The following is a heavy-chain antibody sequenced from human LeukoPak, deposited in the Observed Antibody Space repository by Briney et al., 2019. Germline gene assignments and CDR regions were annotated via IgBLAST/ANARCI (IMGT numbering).Heavy chain of an antibody. V-gene: IGHV3-53*01. Sequence: GGSLRLSCSASGFTVSSHYMSWVRQAPGQGLEWVSLLYTDGTTKYADSAKGRFTISRDDSKNTPYLQMNSLRAEDTAVYYCARGGTFYWNPRYWGQGTLVTVSS. CDR3: ARGGTFYWNPRY. D-gene: IGHD1-1*01. CDR2: LYTDGTT. J-gene: IGHJ4*02. CDR1: GFTVSSHY.